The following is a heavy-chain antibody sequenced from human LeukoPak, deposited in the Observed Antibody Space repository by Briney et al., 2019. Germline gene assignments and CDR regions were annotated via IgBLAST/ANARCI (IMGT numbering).Heavy chain of an antibody. CDR1: GFTFSSYA. CDR3: ASHSSSWYGFDY. CDR2: IYSGGST. Sequence: GGSLRLSCAASGFTFSSYAMSWVRQAPGKGLEWVSVIYSGGSTYYAGSVKGRFTISRDNSKNTLYLQMNSLRAEDTAVYYCASHSSSWYGFDYWGQGTLVTVSS. D-gene: IGHD6-13*01. J-gene: IGHJ4*02. V-gene: IGHV3-53*01.